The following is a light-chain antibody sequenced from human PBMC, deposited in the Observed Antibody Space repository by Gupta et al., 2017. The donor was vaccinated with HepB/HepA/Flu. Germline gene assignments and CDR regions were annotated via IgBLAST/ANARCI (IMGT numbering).Light chain of an antibody. J-gene: IGKJ3*01. V-gene: IGKV3-11*01. CDR1: QSVSSY. CDR3: QQRSNWPLGLT. CDR2: DAS. Sequence: EIVLTQSPATLSLSPGERATLSCRASQSVSSYLAWYQQKPGQAPRLLIYDASNRATGIPARFSGSGSGTDFTLTISSLEPEDFAVYYCQQRSNWPLGLTFGHGTKVDIK.